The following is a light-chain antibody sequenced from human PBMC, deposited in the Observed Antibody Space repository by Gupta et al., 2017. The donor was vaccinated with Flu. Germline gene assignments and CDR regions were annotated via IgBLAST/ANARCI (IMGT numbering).Light chain of an antibody. J-gene: IGKJ4*01. CDR3: QQEEHVPLT. CDR2: WAT. Sequence: SLGERATINCKSSQSCLDDSNEKDYVSWYQKKPGQPPKRLISWATTRESGVPDRFSGSGSGTDFTLTIASLQAEDVAVYYCQQEEHVPLTFGEGTKVEIK. V-gene: IGKV4-1*01. CDR1: QSCLDDSNEKDY.